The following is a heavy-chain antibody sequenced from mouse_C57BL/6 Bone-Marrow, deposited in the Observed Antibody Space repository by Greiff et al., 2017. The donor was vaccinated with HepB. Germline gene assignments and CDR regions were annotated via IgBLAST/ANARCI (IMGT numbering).Heavy chain of an antibody. D-gene: IGHD1-1*01. CDR2: IYPGDGDT. CDR3: ALITTVVDWYFDV. Sequence: QVQLQQSGPELVKPGASVKISCKASGYAFSSSWMNWVKQRPGKGLEWIGRIYPGDGDTNYNGKFKGKATLTADKSSSTAYMQLSSLTSEDSAVYFCALITTVVDWYFDVWGTGTTGTVSS. CDR1: GYAFSSSW. V-gene: IGHV1-82*01. J-gene: IGHJ1*03.